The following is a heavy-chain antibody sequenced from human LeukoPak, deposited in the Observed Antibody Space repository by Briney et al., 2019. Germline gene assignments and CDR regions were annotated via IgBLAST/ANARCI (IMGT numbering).Heavy chain of an antibody. CDR2: INPSGTDS. J-gene: IGHJ4*02. D-gene: IGHD3-22*01. CDR1: GYTFSTYY. Sequence: ASVSVSCKASGYTFSTYYMHWVRQAPGQGLEWMGIINPSGTDSNYAQKLQGRVTMTTDTSTSTAYMDLRSLRSDDTAVYYCARDLGGYYYDSSGYYAAPFFDYWGQGTLVTVSS. CDR3: ARDLGGYYYDSSGYYAAPFFDY. V-gene: IGHV1-46*01.